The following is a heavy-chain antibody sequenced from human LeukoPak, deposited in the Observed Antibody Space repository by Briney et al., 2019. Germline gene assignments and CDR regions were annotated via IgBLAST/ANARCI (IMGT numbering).Heavy chain of an antibody. J-gene: IGHJ4*02. CDR1: GFTFSSYA. V-gene: IGHV3-NL1*01. CDR2: IYSGGST. D-gene: IGHD2-2*01. CDR3: AKDQQLQPFHY. Sequence: GGSLRLSCAASGFTFSSYAMHWVRQAPGKGLEWVSVIYSGGSTYYADSVRGRFTISRDNSKNTLYLQMNSLRAEDTSVYYCAKDQQLQPFHYWGQGTLVTVSS.